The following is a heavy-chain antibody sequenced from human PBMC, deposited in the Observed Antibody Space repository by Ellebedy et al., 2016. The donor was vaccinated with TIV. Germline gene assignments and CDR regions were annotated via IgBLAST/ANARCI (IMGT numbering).Heavy chain of an antibody. J-gene: IGHJ4*02. D-gene: IGHD2-21*01. V-gene: IGHV1-3*01. CDR1: GYTFSRYT. Sequence: ASVKVSXXASGYTFSRYTMHWVRQAPGQRLEWMGWIDAGYGNTRYSRKFQDRVTMTRDTSAKTAYMELTSLRSEDTAVYYCAREGDYYFDYWGQGTLVTVSS. CDR2: IDAGYGNT. CDR3: AREGDYYFDY.